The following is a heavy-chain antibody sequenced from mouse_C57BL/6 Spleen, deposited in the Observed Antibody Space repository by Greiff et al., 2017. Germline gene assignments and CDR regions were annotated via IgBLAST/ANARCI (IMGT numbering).Heavy chain of an antibody. Sequence: EVQLQQSGPVLVKPGASVKMPCKASGYTFTDYYMNWVKQSHGKSLEWIGVINPYNGGTSYNQKFKGKATLTVDKSSSTAYMELNSLTSEDSAVYYCATGYDYDGYFDYWGQGTTLTVSS. V-gene: IGHV1-19*01. CDR3: ATGYDYDGYFDY. D-gene: IGHD2-4*01. CDR2: INPYNGGT. J-gene: IGHJ2*01. CDR1: GYTFTDYY.